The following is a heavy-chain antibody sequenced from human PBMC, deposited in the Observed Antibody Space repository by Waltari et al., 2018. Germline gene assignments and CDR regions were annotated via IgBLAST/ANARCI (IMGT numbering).Heavy chain of an antibody. Sequence: VQLQESGPGLVTPSETLSPTCAVSGASIRGYHWTWIRQPPGGGLEWIGHISYSGDTAYGPSLRRRVTISVDTSKNHFSLKLTSVTAADTAVYYCARATVFGVVTDTFDIWSQGTMVTVSS. CDR3: ARATVFGVVTDTFDI. J-gene: IGHJ3*02. CDR2: ISYSGDT. V-gene: IGHV4-59*01. D-gene: IGHD3-3*01. CDR1: GASIRGYH.